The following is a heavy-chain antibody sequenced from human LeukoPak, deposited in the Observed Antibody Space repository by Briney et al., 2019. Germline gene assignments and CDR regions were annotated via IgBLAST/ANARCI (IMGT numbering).Heavy chain of an antibody. CDR2: FDPEDGET. J-gene: IGHJ4*02. CDR1: GYTLTELS. Sequence: ASVKVSCKVSGYTLTELSMHWVRQAPGKGLEWMGGFDPEDGETIYAQKFQGRVTMTEDTSTDTAYMELSSLRSEDTAVYYCATDLYSSGWYDLDYWGQGTLVTVSS. V-gene: IGHV1-24*01. CDR3: ATDLYSSGWYDLDY. D-gene: IGHD6-19*01.